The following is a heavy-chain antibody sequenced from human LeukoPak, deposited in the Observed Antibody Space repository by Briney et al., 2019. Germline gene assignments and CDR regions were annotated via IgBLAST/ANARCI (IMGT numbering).Heavy chain of an antibody. Sequence: GGSLRLSWAAYGFTFSSYWMSWVRQAPGKGLEWVANIKQDGSEKYYVDSVKGRFTISRDNSKNSLYLQMNSLTAEETAVYLCARDLTFYDILTGYYNPAFFDYWGQGTLVTVSS. CDR3: ARDLTFYDILTGYYNPAFFDY. J-gene: IGHJ4*02. D-gene: IGHD3-9*01. CDR1: GFTFSSYW. V-gene: IGHV3-7*01. CDR2: IKQDGSEK.